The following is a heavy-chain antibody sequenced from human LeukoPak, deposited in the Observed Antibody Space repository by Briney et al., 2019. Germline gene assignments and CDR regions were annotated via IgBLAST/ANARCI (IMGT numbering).Heavy chain of an antibody. CDR3: ARGGVPKLKASYSSSSRRLDY. CDR2: INHSGST. D-gene: IGHD6-6*01. J-gene: IGHJ4*02. CDR1: GGSFSGYY. Sequence: PSETLSLTCAVYGGSFSGYYWSWIRQPPGKGLEWIGEINHSGSTNYNPSLKRRVTISVDTSKNQFSLKLSSVTAADTAVYYCARGGVPKLKASYSSSSRRLDYWGQGTLVTVSS. V-gene: IGHV4-34*01.